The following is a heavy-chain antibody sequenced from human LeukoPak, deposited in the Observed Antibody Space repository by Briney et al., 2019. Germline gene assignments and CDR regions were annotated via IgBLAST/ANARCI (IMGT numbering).Heavy chain of an antibody. J-gene: IGHJ4*02. D-gene: IGHD5-18*01. CDR3: ARSREGKLWNVFDY. Sequence: GESLKISCKGSGYSFTNYWIGWVRQMPGKSLEWMGIIYPGDSDTRYSPSFQGQVTISADRSISTAYLQWSSLRASDTAMYYCARSREGKLWNVFDYWGQGTLVTVSS. V-gene: IGHV5-51*03. CDR2: IYPGDSDT. CDR1: GYSFTNYW.